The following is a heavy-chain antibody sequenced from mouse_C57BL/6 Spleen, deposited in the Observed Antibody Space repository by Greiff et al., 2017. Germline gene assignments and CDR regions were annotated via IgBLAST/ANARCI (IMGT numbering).Heavy chain of an antibody. CDR3: ARSNSNSWFAY. Sequence: VQLQQSGAELVRPGTSVKMSCKASGYTFTNYWIGWAQQRPGHGLEWIGDIYPGGGYTNYNEKFKGKATLTADKSSSTAYMQFSSLTSEDSAIYYCARSNSNSWFAYWGQGTLVTVSA. CDR2: IYPGGGYT. V-gene: IGHV1-63*01. J-gene: IGHJ3*01. D-gene: IGHD2-5*01. CDR1: GYTFTNYW.